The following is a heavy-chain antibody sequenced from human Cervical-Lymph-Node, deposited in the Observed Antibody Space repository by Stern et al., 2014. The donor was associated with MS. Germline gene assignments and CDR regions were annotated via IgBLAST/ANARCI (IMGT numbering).Heavy chain of an antibody. V-gene: IGHV1-46*01. CDR1: GYTFTTYY. Sequence: QVQLVESGAEVKKPGASVKVSCTASGYTFTTYYLHWVRQAPGQGLEWMGKINPRTGAAVYAQRFQGRLTMTRDTSTSTLYMELSSLRSEDTAMYYCARDVVSVSFYYYYGMDVWGQGTTVAVSS. CDR2: INPRTGAA. J-gene: IGHJ6*02. CDR3: ARDVVSVSFYYYYGMDV. D-gene: IGHD5/OR15-5a*01.